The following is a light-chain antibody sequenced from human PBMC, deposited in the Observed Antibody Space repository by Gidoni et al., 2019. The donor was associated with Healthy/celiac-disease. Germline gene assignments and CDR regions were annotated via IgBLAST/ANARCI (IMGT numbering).Light chain of an antibody. CDR1: SSDVGSYNL. CDR2: EGS. V-gene: IGLV2-23*01. Sequence: QSALTPPASVSGSPGPSITISFTGTSSDVGSYNLVSWYQQHPGKAPKLMIYEGSKRPSGVSNRLSGSKSGNTVSLTISGLQAEDEADYYCCSYAGSSTWVFGGGTKLTVL. CDR3: CSYAGSSTWV. J-gene: IGLJ3*02.